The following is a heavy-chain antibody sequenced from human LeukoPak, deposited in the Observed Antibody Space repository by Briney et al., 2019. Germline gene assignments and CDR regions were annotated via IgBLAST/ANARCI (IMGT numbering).Heavy chain of an antibody. CDR2: ISSSGSTI. J-gene: IGHJ6*04. Sequence: GGSLRLSCAASGFTFSSYEMNWVRQAPGKGLEWVSYISSSGSTIYYADSVKGRFTTSRDNAKNSLYLQMNSLRAEDTAVYYCAREPVVPAANYYYYGMDVWGKGTTVTVSS. D-gene: IGHD2-2*01. CDR1: GFTFSSYE. V-gene: IGHV3-48*03. CDR3: AREPVVPAANYYYYGMDV.